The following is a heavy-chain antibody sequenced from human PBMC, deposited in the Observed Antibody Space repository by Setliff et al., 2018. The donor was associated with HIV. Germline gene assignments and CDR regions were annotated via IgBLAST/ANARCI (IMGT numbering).Heavy chain of an antibody. V-gene: IGHV3-23*01. CDR2: IANGINT. J-gene: IGHJ3*02. D-gene: IGHD1-26*01. CDR1: GFSFSNYA. CDR3: ALRQRGGLLGAGNAFDI. Sequence: GGSLRLSCAASGFSFSNYAMTWVRQAPGKGLEWVSTIANGINTYYADSVRGRFTISRDNSKNTLYPQMNSLRSEDTAKYYCALRQRGGLLGAGNAFDIWGQGTMVTVSS.